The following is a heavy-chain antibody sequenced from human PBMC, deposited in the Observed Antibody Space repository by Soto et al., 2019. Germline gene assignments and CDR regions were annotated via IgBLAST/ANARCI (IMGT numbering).Heavy chain of an antibody. Sequence: SSQPQCHRWSVDEGSFVGYCWSRISKHPGKGLEWIGEINHSGSTNYNPSLKSRVTISVDTSKNQFSLKLSSVTAADTAVYYCARVLLGYYGSGSYFFDYWGQGTLVTLSS. CDR2: INHSGST. CDR1: EGSFVGYC. D-gene: IGHD3-10*01. CDR3: ARVLLGYYGSGSYFFDY. V-gene: IGHV4-34*01. J-gene: IGHJ4*02.